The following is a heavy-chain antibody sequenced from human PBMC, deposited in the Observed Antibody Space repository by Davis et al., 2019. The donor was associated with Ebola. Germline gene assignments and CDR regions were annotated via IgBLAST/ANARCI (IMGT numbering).Heavy chain of an antibody. V-gene: IGHV4-59*01. D-gene: IGHD1-14*01. CDR2: IYYSGST. CDR1: GGSISSYY. J-gene: IGHJ6*03. Sequence: PSETLSLTCTVSGGSISSYYWSWIRQPPGKGLEWIGYIYYSGSTNYNPSLKSRVTISVDTSKNQFSLKLSSVTAADTAVYYCARVKPRSDYYYYYYMDVWGKGTTVTVSS. CDR3: ARVKPRSDYYYYYYMDV.